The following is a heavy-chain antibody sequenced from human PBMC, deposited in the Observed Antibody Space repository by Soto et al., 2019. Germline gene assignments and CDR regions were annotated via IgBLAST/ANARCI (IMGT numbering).Heavy chain of an antibody. V-gene: IGHV3-33*01. D-gene: IGHD6-19*01. CDR3: ARERDGGWSWDY. CDR2: IWNDGSNQ. Sequence: QVQLVESGGGVVQPGRSLRLSCAVSGFSFSTYGMHWVRQAPGKGLEWVAVIWNDGSNQYYADSVKGRFTISRDNSKNTLFLQMNSLRVEDTAVYYCARERDGGWSWDYWGRVTLVTVSS. J-gene: IGHJ4*02. CDR1: GFSFSTYG.